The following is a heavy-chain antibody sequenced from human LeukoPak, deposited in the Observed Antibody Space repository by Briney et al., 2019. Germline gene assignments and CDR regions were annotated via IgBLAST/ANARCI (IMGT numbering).Heavy chain of an antibody. Sequence: GGSLKLSCAASGFTFSGSAMHWVRQAPGKGLEWVSAISGSGGTTYYANSVKGRFTISRDNSKNTLYLQMNSLRAEDTAVYYCAKPPRGYDFWSGYPNWGQGTLVTVSS. J-gene: IGHJ4*02. CDR3: AKPPRGYDFWSGYPN. V-gene: IGHV3-23*01. CDR2: ISGSGGTT. D-gene: IGHD3-3*01. CDR1: GFTFSGSA.